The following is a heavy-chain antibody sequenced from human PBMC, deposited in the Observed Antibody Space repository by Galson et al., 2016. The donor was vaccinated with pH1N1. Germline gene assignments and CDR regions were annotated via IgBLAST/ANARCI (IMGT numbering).Heavy chain of an antibody. CDR1: RFSLSTSGMC. V-gene: IGHV2-70*01. Sequence: PALVKPTQTLTLTCTFSRFSLSTSGMCVSWIRQPPGKALEWLALIDWDDDKYYTTSLKTRLTISKDTSKNQVVLTMTNMDPVDTATYYCARMQYCDYVGYFDYWGQGTLVTVSS. CDR3: ARMQYCDYVGYFDY. J-gene: IGHJ4*02. D-gene: IGHD4-17*01. CDR2: IDWDDDK.